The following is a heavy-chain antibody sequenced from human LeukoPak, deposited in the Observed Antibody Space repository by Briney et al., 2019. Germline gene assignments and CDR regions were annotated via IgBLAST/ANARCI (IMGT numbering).Heavy chain of an antibody. V-gene: IGHV3-15*01. D-gene: IGHD2-15*01. CDR3: TTEGYCSGGNCYSYDN. Sequence: GGSLRLSCAASGFTFSTYYMSWVRQAPGKGLEWVGRIKSKIDGGTTDYAAPVKGRFTISRDDSKNKLYLQMNSLKTEDTALYYCTTEGYCSGGNCYSYDNWGQGTLVTVSS. CDR2: IKSKIDGGTT. J-gene: IGHJ4*02. CDR1: GFTFSTYY.